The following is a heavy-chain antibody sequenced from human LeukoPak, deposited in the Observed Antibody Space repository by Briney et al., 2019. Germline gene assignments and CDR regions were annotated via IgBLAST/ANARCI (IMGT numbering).Heavy chain of an antibody. V-gene: IGHV3-7*01. CDR3: TRDQT. J-gene: IGHJ4*02. CDR2: IKEDGSQK. Sequence: PGGSLRLSCVGALGSHWMGWVRQAPGKGLEWVANIKEDGSQKYYMDSVKGRFTISRDNAKSSLFLQMNSLRVEDTAVYYCTRDQTWGQGTLVTVSS. CDR1: LGSHW.